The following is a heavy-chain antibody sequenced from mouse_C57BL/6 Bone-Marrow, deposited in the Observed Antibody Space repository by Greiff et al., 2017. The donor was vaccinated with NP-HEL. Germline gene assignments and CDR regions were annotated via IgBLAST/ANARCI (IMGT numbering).Heavy chain of an antibody. D-gene: IGHD1-1*01. J-gene: IGHJ4*01. CDR3: ARQGFYYYGRYAMDH. CDR1: GFTFSSYG. Sequence: EVQGVESGGDLVKPGGSLKLSCAASGFTFSSYGMSWVRQTPDTRLEWVATISSGGSYTYYPDSVKGRFTISRDNAKNTLYLQMSSLKSEDTAMYYCARQGFYYYGRYAMDHWGQGTSVTVSS. V-gene: IGHV5-6*01. CDR2: ISSGGSYT.